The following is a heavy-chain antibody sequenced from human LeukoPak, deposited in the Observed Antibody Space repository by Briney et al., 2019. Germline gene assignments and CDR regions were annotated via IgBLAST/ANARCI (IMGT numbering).Heavy chain of an antibody. CDR1: GFTFSTYW. J-gene: IGHJ1*01. D-gene: IGHD3-22*01. CDR2: IKSDGST. Sequence: GGSLRLSCAASGFTFSTYWMHRVRQAPGKGLVWVSRIKSDGSTNYADSVKGRFTISRDNAKNTVSLQMNSLRAEDTGVYYCARAPSEIGGYYPEYFRHWGQGTLVTVSS. V-gene: IGHV3-74*01. CDR3: ARAPSEIGGYYPEYFRH.